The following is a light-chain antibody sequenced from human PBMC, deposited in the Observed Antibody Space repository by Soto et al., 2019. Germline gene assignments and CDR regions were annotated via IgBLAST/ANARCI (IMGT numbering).Light chain of an antibody. CDR2: GES. CDR1: QSVSSSY. CDR3: PQYGSSPFT. V-gene: IGKV3-20*01. J-gene: IGKJ4*02. Sequence: DIVLTQSPGTLSLSPGEIATLSCRASQSVSSSYLSWYQQKPGHAPRLLIYGESSRATGIPDRFSGSGSGKVFTLTISRLESEDFAVYYCPQYGSSPFTFGGGTKVEIK.